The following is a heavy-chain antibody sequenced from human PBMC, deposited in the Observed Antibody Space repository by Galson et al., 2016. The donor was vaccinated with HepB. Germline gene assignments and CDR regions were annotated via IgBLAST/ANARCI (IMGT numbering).Heavy chain of an antibody. CDR3: ATEHSRYDWTYAFDY. D-gene: IGHD1-7*01. J-gene: IGHJ4*02. CDR2: ISSSSIYT. CDR1: GFTFSSYN. Sequence: SLRLSCAASGFTFSSYNMNWVRQAPGKGLEWVSSISSSSIYTHYADSVKGRFTISRDNAKNSLYLQMDSLRAEDTAVYYCATEHSRYDWTYAFDYWGQGSLVTV. V-gene: IGHV3-21*01.